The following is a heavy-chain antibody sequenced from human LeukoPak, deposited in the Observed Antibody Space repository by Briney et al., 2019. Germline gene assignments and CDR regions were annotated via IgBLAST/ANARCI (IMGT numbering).Heavy chain of an antibody. Sequence: GGSLRLSCAVSGITLSNYGMSWVRQAPGKGLEWVAGLSGSGGGTNYADSVQGRFTISRDNPKNTLYLQMNSLRAEDTAVYFCAKRGVVIRVFLVGFHKEAYYFDSWGEGALVTVSS. D-gene: IGHD3-10*01. J-gene: IGHJ4*02. CDR3: AKRGVVIRVFLVGFHKEAYYFDS. CDR1: GITLSNYG. V-gene: IGHV3-23*01. CDR2: LSGSGGGT.